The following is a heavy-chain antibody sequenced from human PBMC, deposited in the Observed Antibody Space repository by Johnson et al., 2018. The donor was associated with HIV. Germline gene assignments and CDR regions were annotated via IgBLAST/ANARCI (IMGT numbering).Heavy chain of an antibody. CDR3: AREGPEAAFDI. CDR2: INSDGSRS. CDR1: GFTFSSYW. Sequence: VQLVESGGGLVQPVWSLRLSCAASGFTFSSYWMHWVRQAPGKGLVLVSRINSDGSRSSYADSVKGRFTISRDNAKNTLYLQMNSLRAEDTAVYYCAREGPEAAFDIWGQGTMVTVSS. J-gene: IGHJ3*02. V-gene: IGHV3-74*01.